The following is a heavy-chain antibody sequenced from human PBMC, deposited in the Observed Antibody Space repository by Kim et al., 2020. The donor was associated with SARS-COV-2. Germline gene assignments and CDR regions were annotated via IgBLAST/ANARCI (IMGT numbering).Heavy chain of an antibody. Sequence: GGSLRLSCAASGFTFSDNWMTWTRQAPGKGLEWVANIKHDGTEKYYVNSVKGRFTVSRDNARKSVYLQMNRLRAEDTAVYYCARGRGLDSWGQGTLVPVS. CDR1: GFTFSDNW. J-gene: IGHJ4*02. CDR3: ARGRGLDS. V-gene: IGHV3-7*01. CDR2: IKHDGTEK.